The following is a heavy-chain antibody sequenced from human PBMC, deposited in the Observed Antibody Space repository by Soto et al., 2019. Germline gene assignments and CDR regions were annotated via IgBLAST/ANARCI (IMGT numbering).Heavy chain of an antibody. CDR1: GGSISSSSYY. CDR3: ARAGYCTNGVCYKSSVLVY. Sequence: PSETLSLTCSVSGGSISSSSYYWGWIRQPPGKGLEWIGSIYYSGSTYYNPSLKSRVTISVDTSKNQFSLKLSSVTAADTAVYYCARAGYCTNGVCYKSSVLVYWGQGTLVTVSS. D-gene: IGHD2-8*01. J-gene: IGHJ4*02. CDR2: IYYSGST. V-gene: IGHV4-39*01.